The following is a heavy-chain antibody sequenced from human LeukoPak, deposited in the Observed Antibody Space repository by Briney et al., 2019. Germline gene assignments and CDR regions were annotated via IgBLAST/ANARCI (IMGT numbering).Heavy chain of an antibody. CDR2: IQTDGSDK. J-gene: IGHJ4*02. Sequence: GGSLRLSCAGSGFTFSSFGMHWVRQAPGKGLEWVIFIQTDGSDKYYADSVKGRLTVSRDNSKNTLYLQMNSLRPEDTAVYYCAKELGTAVVGQRVDYWGQGTLVTVSS. V-gene: IGHV3-30*02. CDR1: GFTFSSFG. CDR3: AKELGTAVVGQRVDY. D-gene: IGHD2-2*01.